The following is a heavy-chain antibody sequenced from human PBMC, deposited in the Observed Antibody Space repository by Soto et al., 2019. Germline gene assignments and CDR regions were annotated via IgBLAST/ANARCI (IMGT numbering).Heavy chain of an antibody. V-gene: IGHV1-69*02. D-gene: IGHD1-26*01. J-gene: IGHJ4*02. CDR3: ARGLRSGSLIDY. CDR1: GGTFSSYT. Sequence: QVQLVQSGAEVKKPGSSVKVSCKASGGTFSSYTISWVRQAPGQGLEWMGRIIPILGIANYAQKFQGRVTITADKSTSTAYMELSSLRSEDTAVYYCARGLRSGSLIDYWGQGTLVTVSS. CDR2: IIPILGIA.